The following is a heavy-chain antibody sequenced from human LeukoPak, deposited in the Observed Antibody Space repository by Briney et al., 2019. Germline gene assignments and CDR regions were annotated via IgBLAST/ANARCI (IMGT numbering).Heavy chain of an antibody. D-gene: IGHD3-10*01. CDR2: IYYSGST. V-gene: IGHV4-39*07. CDR1: GGSISSSSYY. Sequence: SETLSLTCTVSGGSISSSSYYWGWIRQPPGKGLEWIGSIYYSGSTYYNPSLKSRVTISVDTSKNQFSLKLSSVTAADTAVYYCARGVRITMVRGVIRALNWFDPWGQGTLVTVSS. CDR3: ARGVRITMVRGVIRALNWFDP. J-gene: IGHJ5*02.